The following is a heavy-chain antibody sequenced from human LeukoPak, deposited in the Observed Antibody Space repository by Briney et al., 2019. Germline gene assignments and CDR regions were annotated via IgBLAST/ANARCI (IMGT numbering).Heavy chain of an antibody. Sequence: SETLSLTCTVSGGSISSSSYYWGWNRQPPGKGLEWIGSIYYSGSTYYNPSLKSRVTISVDTSKNQFSLKLSSVTAADTAVYYCARHALKSSSPFDYWGQGTLVTVSS. J-gene: IGHJ4*02. CDR1: GGSISSSSYY. CDR3: ARHALKSSSPFDY. V-gene: IGHV4-39*01. D-gene: IGHD6-6*01. CDR2: IYYSGST.